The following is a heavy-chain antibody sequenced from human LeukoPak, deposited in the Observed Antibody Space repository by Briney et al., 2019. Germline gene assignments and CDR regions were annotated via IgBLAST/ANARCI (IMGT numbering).Heavy chain of an antibody. CDR1: GGSISSYY. CDR3: ARRGKGGKVDY. J-gene: IGHJ4*02. D-gene: IGHD3-16*01. CDR2: IYYSGST. V-gene: IGHV4-59*01. Sequence: SETLSLTCTVSGGSISSYYWSWIRQPPGKGLEWIGYIYYSGSTNYNPSLKGRVTISVDTSKNRFSLKLSSVTAADTAVYYCARRGKGGKVDYWGQGTLVTVSS.